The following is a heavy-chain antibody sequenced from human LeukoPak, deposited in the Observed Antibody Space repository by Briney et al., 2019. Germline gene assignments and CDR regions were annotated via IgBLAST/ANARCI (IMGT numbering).Heavy chain of an antibody. CDR1: GGTFSSYA. V-gene: IGHV1-69*04. D-gene: IGHD6-19*01. Sequence: ASVKVSCKASGGTFSSYAVSWVRQAPGQGLEWMGRIIPILGIANYAQKFQGRVTITADKSTSTAYMELSSLRSEDTAVYYCARDPAISSGWYNWWGQGTLVTVSS. J-gene: IGHJ4*02. CDR3: ARDPAISSGWYNW. CDR2: IIPILGIA.